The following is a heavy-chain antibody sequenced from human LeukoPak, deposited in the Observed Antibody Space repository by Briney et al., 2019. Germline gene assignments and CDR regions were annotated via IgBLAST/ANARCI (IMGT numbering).Heavy chain of an antibody. V-gene: IGHV4-61*02. Sequence: PSQTLSLTCTVSGGSISSGSYYWSWIRQPAGKGLEWIGRIYTSGSTNYNPSLKSRVTISVDTSKNQFSLNLTSVTAADTAVYYCARRELGIDYWGQGTLVTVSS. CDR3: ARRELGIDY. CDR1: GGSISSGSYY. CDR2: IYTSGST. J-gene: IGHJ4*02. D-gene: IGHD7-27*01.